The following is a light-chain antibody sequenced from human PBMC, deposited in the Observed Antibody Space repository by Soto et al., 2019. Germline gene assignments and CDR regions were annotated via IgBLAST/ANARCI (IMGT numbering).Light chain of an antibody. V-gene: IGLV3-21*02. CDR1: NIGSKN. J-gene: IGLJ1*01. Sequence: ELTQSPSVSVAPGQTARITCGGNNIGSKNVHWFQQRPGQAPVLVVFDDDDRPSGIPDRFSGSNSGNTATLTISRVEAGDEADYYCQVWDSDVLHHVFGTGTKVTVL. CDR2: DDD. CDR3: QVWDSDVLHHV.